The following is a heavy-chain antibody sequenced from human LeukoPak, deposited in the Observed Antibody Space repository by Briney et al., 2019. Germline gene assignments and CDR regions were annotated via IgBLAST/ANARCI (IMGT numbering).Heavy chain of an antibody. D-gene: IGHD6-19*01. J-gene: IGHJ5*02. CDR1: GFTFSSYW. CDR3: ARGGWQGNWFDP. CDR2: INDDGSTT. V-gene: IGHV3-74*01. Sequence: GGSLRLSCAASGFTFSSYWMHWVRQAPGKGLVWSSRINDDGSTTNYADSVKGRFTISRDNAKNTLYLQMNSLRAEDTAVYYCARGGWQGNWFDPWGQGTLVTVSS.